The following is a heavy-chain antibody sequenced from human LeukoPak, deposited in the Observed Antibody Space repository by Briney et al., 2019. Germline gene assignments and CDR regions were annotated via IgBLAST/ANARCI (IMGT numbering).Heavy chain of an antibody. D-gene: IGHD6-6*01. CDR2: ISSSSSYI. J-gene: IGHJ6*03. Sequence: GGSLRLSWAASGFTFSSYSMNWVRQAPGKGLEWVSSISSSSSYIYYADSVKGRFTISRDNAKNSLYLQMNSLRAEDTAVYYCARALEYSSSWVEYYYYYMDVWGKGTTVTVSS. CDR3: ARALEYSSSWVEYYYYYMDV. CDR1: GFTFSSYS. V-gene: IGHV3-21*01.